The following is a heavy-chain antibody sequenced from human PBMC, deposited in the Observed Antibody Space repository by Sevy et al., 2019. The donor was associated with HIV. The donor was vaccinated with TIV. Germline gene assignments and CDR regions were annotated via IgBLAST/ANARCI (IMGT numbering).Heavy chain of an antibody. Sequence: GGSLRLSCAASGFTFSSYAMSWVRQAPGKGLEWVSAISGSGGSTYYANSVKGRFTISRDNSKNTLYLQMNSLRAEDTAVYYCAILYTVGDCSGGSCYPGYWGQGTLVTVSS. CDR1: GFTFSSYA. V-gene: IGHV3-23*01. D-gene: IGHD2-15*01. CDR2: ISGSGGST. J-gene: IGHJ4*02. CDR3: AILYTVGDCSGGSCYPGY.